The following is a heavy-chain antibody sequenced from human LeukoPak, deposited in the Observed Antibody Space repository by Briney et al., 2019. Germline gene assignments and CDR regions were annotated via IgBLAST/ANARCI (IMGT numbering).Heavy chain of an antibody. J-gene: IGHJ4*02. CDR2: INPVGSEA. Sequence: SGGSLRLSCAASGFSFSEYWMSWVRQAPGKGLEWVANINPVGSEAYYVDSVRGRFTISRDSAMNILYLLMNSLRAEDTAMYYCAKGTPRYSSCYEYWGQGTPVTVSS. D-gene: IGHD6-19*01. V-gene: IGHV3-7*03. CDR3: AKGTPRYSSCYEY. CDR1: GFSFSEYW.